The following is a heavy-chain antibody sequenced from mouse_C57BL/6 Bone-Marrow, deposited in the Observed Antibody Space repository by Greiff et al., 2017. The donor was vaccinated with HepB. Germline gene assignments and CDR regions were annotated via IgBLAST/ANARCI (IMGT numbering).Heavy chain of an antibody. V-gene: IGHV5-4*01. CDR2: ISDGGSYT. J-gene: IGHJ3*01. CDR1: GFTFSSYA. D-gene: IGHD5-5*01. CDR3: ARSVLPPWFAY. Sequence: EVQLVESGGGLVKPGGSLKLSCAASGFTFSSYAMPWVRQTPEKRLEWVATISDGGSYTYYPDNVKGRFTISRDNAKNNLYLQMSNLKSEDTAMYYCARSVLPPWFAYWGQGTLVTVSA.